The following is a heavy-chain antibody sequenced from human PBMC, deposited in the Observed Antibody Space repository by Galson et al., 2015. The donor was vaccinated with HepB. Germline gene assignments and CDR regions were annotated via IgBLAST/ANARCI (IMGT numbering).Heavy chain of an antibody. CDR1: GFTFSSYS. CDR3: ARPPGYSSSWYGDRNWYFDL. J-gene: IGHJ2*01. V-gene: IGHV3-48*04. CDR2: ISNSSSTI. Sequence: SLRLSCAASGFTFSSYSMNWVRQAPGKGLEWVSYISNSSSTIYYADSVKGRFTISRDNAKNSLYLQMNSLRAEDTAVYYCARPPGYSSSWYGDRNWYFDLWGRGTLVTVSS. D-gene: IGHD6-13*01.